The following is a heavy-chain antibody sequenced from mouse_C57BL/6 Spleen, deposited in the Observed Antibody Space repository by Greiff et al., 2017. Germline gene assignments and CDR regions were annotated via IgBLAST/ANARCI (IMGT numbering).Heavy chain of an antibody. V-gene: IGHV1-55*01. CDR1: GYTFTGYW. D-gene: IGHD1-1*01. Sequence: VQLQQSGAELVKPGASVKLSCTASGYTFTGYWMPWVKQRPEHGLEWIGEIYPGSGGTNYNAKFKSKATLTADTSSSTAYLQLSSLTSGDSAVYDCAIYYCYGSSSWFAYWGQGPLVTVAA. J-gene: IGHJ3*01. CDR3: AIYYCYGSSSWFAY. CDR2: IYPGSGGT.